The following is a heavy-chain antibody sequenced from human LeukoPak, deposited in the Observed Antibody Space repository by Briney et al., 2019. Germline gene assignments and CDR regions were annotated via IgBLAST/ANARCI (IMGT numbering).Heavy chain of an antibody. V-gene: IGHV3-64*01. D-gene: IGHD4-17*01. Sequence: PGGSLRLSCAASGFTFSSYAMHWIRQAPGKGLEYVSAISKNGDSTFHAISVKGRFTISRDNSENTLYLQMGSLRPEDMAVYYCARMDYSDQFFQHWGQGSLVTVSS. CDR2: ISKNGDST. CDR3: ARMDYSDQFFQH. J-gene: IGHJ1*01. CDR1: GFTFSSYA.